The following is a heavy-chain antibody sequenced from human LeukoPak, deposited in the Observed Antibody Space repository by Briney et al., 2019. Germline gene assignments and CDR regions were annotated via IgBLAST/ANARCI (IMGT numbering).Heavy chain of an antibody. J-gene: IGHJ5*02. V-gene: IGHV3-23*01. CDR2: ISGSGGST. CDR3: AKVPTVTSLHNWFDP. Sequence: GGSLRLSCATSGFTFSTYAMSWVRQAPGKGLEWVSAISGSGGSTYYADSVKGRFTISRDNSKNTLYLQMNGLRAEDTAVYYCAKVPTVTSLHNWFDPWGQGTLVTVSS. CDR1: GFTFSTYA. D-gene: IGHD4-11*01.